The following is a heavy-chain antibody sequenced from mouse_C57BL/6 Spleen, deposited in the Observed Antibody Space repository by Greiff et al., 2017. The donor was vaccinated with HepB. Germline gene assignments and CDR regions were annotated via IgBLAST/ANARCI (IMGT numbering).Heavy chain of an antibody. D-gene: IGHD2-4*01. CDR3: ARSYDYDEGGSMDY. Sequence: EVKLVESGGDLVKPGGSLKLSCAASGFTFSSSGMSWVRQTPDKRLEWVATISSGGSYTYFPDSVKGRFTISRNNAKNTLYLQMSSLKSEDTAMYYCARSYDYDEGGSMDYWGQGTSVTVSS. V-gene: IGHV5-6*01. J-gene: IGHJ4*01. CDR2: ISSGGSYT. CDR1: GFTFSSSG.